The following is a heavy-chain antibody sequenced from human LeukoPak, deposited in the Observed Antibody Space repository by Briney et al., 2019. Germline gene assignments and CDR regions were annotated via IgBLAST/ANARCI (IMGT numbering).Heavy chain of an antibody. CDR2: ISSNGGST. D-gene: IGHD2-21*01. J-gene: IGHJ5*02. V-gene: IGHV3-64*01. CDR3: ASLIVDA. Sequence: PGGSLRLSCAASGFTFSSYAMHWVRQAPGKGLEYASAISSNGGSTYYANSVKGRFAISRDNSKNTLYLQMGSLRAEDMAVYYCASLIVDAWGQGTLVTVSS. CDR1: GFTFSSYA.